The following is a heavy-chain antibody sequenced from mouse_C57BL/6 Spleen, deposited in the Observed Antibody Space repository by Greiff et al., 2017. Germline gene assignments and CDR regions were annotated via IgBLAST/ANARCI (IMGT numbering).Heavy chain of an antibody. CDR1: GFTFSSYG. CDR3: ARHGNPYAMDY. CDR2: ISSGGSYT. J-gene: IGHJ4*01. Sequence: EVQGVESGGDLVKPGGSLKLSCAASGFTFSSYGMSWVRQTPDKRLEWVATISSGGSYTYYPDSVKGRFTISRDNAKNTLYLQMSSLKSEDTAMYYCARHGNPYAMDYWGQGTSVTVSS. D-gene: IGHD2-1*01. V-gene: IGHV5-6*01.